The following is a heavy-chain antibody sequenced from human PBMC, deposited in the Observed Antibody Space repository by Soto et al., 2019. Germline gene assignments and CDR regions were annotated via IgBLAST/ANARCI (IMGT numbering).Heavy chain of an antibody. CDR3: ARGWRAMVRVVPNKYYYYYYYMDV. CDR1: GFTVSSNY. CDR2: IYSGGST. V-gene: IGHV3-66*01. J-gene: IGHJ6*03. Sequence: GGSLRLSCAASGFTVSSNYMSWVRQAPGKGLEWVSVIYSGGSTYYADSVKGRFTISRDNSKNTLYLQMNSLRAEDTAVYYCARGWRAMVRVVPNKYYYYYYYMDVWGKGTTVTVSS. D-gene: IGHD3-10*01.